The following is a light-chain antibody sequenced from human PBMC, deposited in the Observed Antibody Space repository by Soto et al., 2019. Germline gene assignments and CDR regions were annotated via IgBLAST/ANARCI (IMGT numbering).Light chain of an antibody. CDR2: DVS. CDR3: QQYNTFWT. V-gene: IGKV1-5*01. CDR1: QSISRW. J-gene: IGKJ1*01. Sequence: DIQMTQSPSTLSASVGARVTITCRASQSISRWVAWYQQKPGKAPNVLIYDVSFLESGVPSRFRGSGSGTEFTLTISSLQPDDLATDDCQQYNTFWTFGQGTKVDIK.